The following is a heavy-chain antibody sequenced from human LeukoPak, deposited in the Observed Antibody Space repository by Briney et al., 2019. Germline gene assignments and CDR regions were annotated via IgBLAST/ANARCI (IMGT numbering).Heavy chain of an antibody. Sequence: GGSLRLSCTASGFTFRDYNINWFRQAPGRGLGWVGFIRSKADGGTTEYAASVKGRFTISRDDSKNVAYLQINNLRAEDTALYYCANYWGQGTLVTVSS. J-gene: IGHJ4*02. CDR3: ANY. CDR2: IRSKADGGTT. V-gene: IGHV3-49*03. CDR1: GFTFRDYN.